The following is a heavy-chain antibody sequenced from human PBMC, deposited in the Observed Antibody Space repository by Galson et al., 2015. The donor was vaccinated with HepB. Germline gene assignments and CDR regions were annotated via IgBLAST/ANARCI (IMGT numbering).Heavy chain of an antibody. CDR3: ARSVAWTNFDY. CDR1: GYPFTSYG. V-gene: IGHV1-18*01. Sequence: SVKVSCKASGYPFTSYGLSWLRQAPGQGLEYMGWISTNNGKTHYAQKLQGRVTMTTDTSSTTAYMELKSLKASDTAMYYCARSVAWTNFDYWGQGTLVTVSS. CDR2: ISTNNGKT. D-gene: IGHD6-19*01. J-gene: IGHJ4*02.